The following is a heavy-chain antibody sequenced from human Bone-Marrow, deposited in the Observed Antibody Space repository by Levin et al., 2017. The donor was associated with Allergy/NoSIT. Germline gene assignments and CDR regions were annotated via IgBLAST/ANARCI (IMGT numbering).Heavy chain of an antibody. J-gene: IGHJ4*02. CDR1: GFTFSSYW. CDR3: ARVGFGELWGFDY. D-gene: IGHD3-10*01. Sequence: PSETLSLTCAASGFTFSSYWMHWVRQAPGKGLVWVSRINSDGSSTSYADSVKGRFTISRDNAKNTLYLQMNSLRAEDTAVYYCARVGFGELWGFDYWGQGTLVTVSS. CDR2: INSDGSST. V-gene: IGHV3-74*01.